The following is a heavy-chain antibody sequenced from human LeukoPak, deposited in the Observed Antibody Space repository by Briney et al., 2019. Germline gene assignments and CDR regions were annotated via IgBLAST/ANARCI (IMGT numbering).Heavy chain of an antibody. CDR3: ARHYVGYCSGGSCFSGAFDI. V-gene: IGHV3-11*01. D-gene: IGHD2-15*01. J-gene: IGHJ3*02. CDR2: ISSSGSTI. Sequence: PGGSLRLSCAASGFTFSDYYMSWIRQAPGKGLEWVSYISSSGSTIYYADSVKGRFTISRDNAKNSLYLQMNSLRAEDTAVYYCARHYVGYCSGGSCFSGAFDIWGQGTMVTVSS. CDR1: GFTFSDYY.